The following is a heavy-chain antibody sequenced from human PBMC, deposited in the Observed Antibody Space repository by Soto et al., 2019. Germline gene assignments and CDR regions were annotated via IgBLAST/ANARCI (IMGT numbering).Heavy chain of an antibody. J-gene: IGHJ4*02. CDR3: ARSRGYSGYDLDY. D-gene: IGHD5-12*01. Sequence: GGSINSSSNCWGWISRPPGKGLEWIGSIYYSGSTYYNPSLKSRVTISVDTSKNQFSLKLSSVTAADTAVYYCARSRGYSGYDLDYWGQGTLVTVS. CDR1: GGSINSSSNC. CDR2: IYYSGST. V-gene: IGHV4-39*01.